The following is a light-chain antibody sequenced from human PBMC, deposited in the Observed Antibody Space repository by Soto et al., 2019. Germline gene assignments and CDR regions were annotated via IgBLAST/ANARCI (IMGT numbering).Light chain of an antibody. CDR3: QQYDDDSRT. CDR2: DAS. Sequence: DIQLTQSPSSLSASVGARVSITCQASQDINRYLNWYQQKPGKAPKLLIYDASNLQTGVPSRFSGSGSETSFTLIISGLQPEDIATYYCQQYDDDSRTFGGGTKVE. J-gene: IGKJ4*01. CDR1: QDINRY. V-gene: IGKV1-33*01.